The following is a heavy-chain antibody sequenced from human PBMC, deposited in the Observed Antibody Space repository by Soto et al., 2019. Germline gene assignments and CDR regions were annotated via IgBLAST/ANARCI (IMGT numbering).Heavy chain of an antibody. J-gene: IGHJ4*02. Sequence: QVHLVESGGGVVQPGRSLRLSCAASGFTFRIYSLHWVRQAPGKGLEWVAVISYDETTKYYADSVKGRFTISRDNSKNTLYRQMNSLRAEDTAVYYCARGDYYDSSGYSYRGIEYWGQGTLVTVSS. CDR1: GFTFRIYS. CDR3: ARGDYYDSSGYSYRGIEY. CDR2: ISYDETTK. V-gene: IGHV3-30-3*01. D-gene: IGHD3-22*01.